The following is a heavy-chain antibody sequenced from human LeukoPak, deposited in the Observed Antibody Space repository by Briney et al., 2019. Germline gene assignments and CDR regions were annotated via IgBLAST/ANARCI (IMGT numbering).Heavy chain of an antibody. D-gene: IGHD3-10*01. CDR3: VRGLRQAGLAPLEF. V-gene: IGHV3-30*02. J-gene: IGHJ4*02. Sequence: GGSLRLSCAASGFSVSLYGMHWVRQAPGKGLEWVAFLRSDTNSEHYAVSVKGRFAISRDTSKDTLNLQMRSLRVEDTALYYCVRGLRQAGLAPLEFWGQGTQVIVSS. CDR1: GFSVSLYG. CDR2: LRSDTNSE.